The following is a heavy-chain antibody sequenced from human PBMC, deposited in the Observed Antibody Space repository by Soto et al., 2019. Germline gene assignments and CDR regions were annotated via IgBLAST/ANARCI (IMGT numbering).Heavy chain of an antibody. Sequence: QVQLQESGPGMVKPSGTLSLTCAVSSGSISSSRWWSWVRQPPGQGLEWIGEIYHSGSTNYNPSLKSPVTISVDRSKIHFSLKLSSVTAADTAVYYCATYYDMLSGYTFDFGGQGTLVTVAS. J-gene: IGHJ4*02. CDR2: IYHSGST. CDR1: SGSISSSRW. CDR3: ATYYDMLSGYTFDF. V-gene: IGHV4-4*02. D-gene: IGHD3-9*01.